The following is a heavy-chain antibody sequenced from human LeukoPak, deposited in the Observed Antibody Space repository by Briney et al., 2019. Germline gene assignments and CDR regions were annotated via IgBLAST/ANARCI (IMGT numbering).Heavy chain of an antibody. CDR1: GFTVRSNY. Sequence: PGGSLRLSCAASGFTVRSNYMSWVRQTPGEGLVCVSLIKGDGSSTTYADSVKGRFTISRDNAKNTVYLQMNSLRAEDTAVYYCARGNYHAMDVWGQGTTVTVSS. J-gene: IGHJ6*02. CDR3: ARGNYHAMDV. V-gene: IGHV3-74*01. CDR2: IKGDGSST.